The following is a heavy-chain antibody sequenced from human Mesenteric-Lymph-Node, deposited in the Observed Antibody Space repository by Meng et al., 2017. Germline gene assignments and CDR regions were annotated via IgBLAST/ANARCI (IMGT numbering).Heavy chain of an antibody. CDR3: ARVSSSPSIFDS. V-gene: IGHV3-33*01. Sequence: GGSLRLSCAASGFTFSSYGMHWVRQAPGKGLEWVAVIWYDGSNKYYADSVKGRFTISRDNSKNTLYLQMNSLRAEDTAVYCCARVSSSPSIFDSWGQGTLVTVSS. CDR1: GFTFSSYG. CDR2: IWYDGSNK. D-gene: IGHD6-13*01. J-gene: IGHJ4*02.